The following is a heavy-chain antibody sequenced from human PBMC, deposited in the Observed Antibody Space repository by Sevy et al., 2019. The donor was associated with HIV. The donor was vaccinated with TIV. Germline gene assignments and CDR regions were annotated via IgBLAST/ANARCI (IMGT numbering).Heavy chain of an antibody. V-gene: IGHV5-51*01. J-gene: IGHJ6*02. D-gene: IGHD1-26*01. CDR2: IFPGDSDT. Sequence: GESLKISCKGSGYDFSTYWIAWVRQMPGKGLELMGIIFPGDSDTRYSPSFQGQVTISADDSIRTSYLPWRSLKASDTAIYYCARRGILLRGGDYFYYGLDVWGQGTTVTVSS. CDR3: ARRGILLRGGDYFYYGLDV. CDR1: GYDFSTYW.